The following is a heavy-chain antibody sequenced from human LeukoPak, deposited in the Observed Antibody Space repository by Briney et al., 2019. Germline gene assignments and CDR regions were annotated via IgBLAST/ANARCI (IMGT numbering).Heavy chain of an antibody. V-gene: IGHV4-59*01. J-gene: IGHJ3*02. Sequence: SQTLSLTCTVPGGSISRYYWSWVRQPPGKGLEWIGSIYYSGSTNYNPSLKIRVTISVDTSKNQFSLKRSSVTAADTAVYYCARSYYRRIVAFDIWGQGTMVTVSS. D-gene: IGHD3-22*01. CDR1: GGSISRYY. CDR3: ARSYYRRIVAFDI. CDR2: IYYSGST.